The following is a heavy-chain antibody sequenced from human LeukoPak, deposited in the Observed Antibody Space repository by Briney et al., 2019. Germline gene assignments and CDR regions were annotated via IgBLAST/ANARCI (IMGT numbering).Heavy chain of an antibody. CDR2: IYTSGST. V-gene: IGHV4-4*07. CDR1: GGSISSYY. D-gene: IGHD3-3*01. CDR3: VGWSANRIDF. Sequence: PSETLSLTCTVSGGSISSYYWSWIRQPAGKGLEWIGRIYTSGSTNYNPSLKSRVTMSVDTSKNQFSLKVTSVTAADTAVYYCVGWSANRIDFWGQGTLVTVSS. J-gene: IGHJ4*02.